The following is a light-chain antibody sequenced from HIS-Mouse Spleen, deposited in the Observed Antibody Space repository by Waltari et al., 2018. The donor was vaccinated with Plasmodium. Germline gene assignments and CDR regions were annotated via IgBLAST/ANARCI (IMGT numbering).Light chain of an antibody. Sequence: SYELTQPPSVSVSPGQTARITCPGDALPKKYAYWYQQKSGQAPVLVIDEDSKRPSGIPGRVSGSSPGTMATLTISGAQVEDEADYYCYSTDSSGNHRVFGGGTKLTVL. J-gene: IGLJ3*02. CDR3: YSTDSSGNHRV. CDR2: EDS. CDR1: ALPKKY. V-gene: IGLV3-10*01.